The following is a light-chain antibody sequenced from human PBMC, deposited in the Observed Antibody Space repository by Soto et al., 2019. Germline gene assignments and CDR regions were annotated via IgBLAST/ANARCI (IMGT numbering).Light chain of an antibody. V-gene: IGKV3-20*01. CDR2: GAS. CDR1: QRGNSSY. Sequence: EIVLTQSPDTLYLSPGEWATLSCRASQRGNSSYLAWYQHKPDQAPRLLISGASDRATGVPARVSGSGYGTYFALTISRLEPEDFAVYYCQQYVNSPVTFGHETKLQI. CDR3: QQYVNSPVT. J-gene: IGKJ2*01.